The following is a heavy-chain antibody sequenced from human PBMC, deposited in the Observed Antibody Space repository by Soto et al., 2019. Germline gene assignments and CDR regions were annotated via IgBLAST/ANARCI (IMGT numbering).Heavy chain of an antibody. J-gene: IGHJ5*02. CDR2: ISYDGSNK. CDR1: GFTFSSYA. Sequence: QVQLVESGGGVVQPGRSLRLSCAASGFTFSSYAMHWVRQAPGKGLEWVAVISYDGSNKYYADSVKGRFTISRDNSKNTLYLQMNSLRAEDTAVYYCARDGGSSSWFSVEGWFDPWGQGTLVTVSS. V-gene: IGHV3-30-3*01. D-gene: IGHD6-13*01. CDR3: ARDGGSSSWFSVEGWFDP.